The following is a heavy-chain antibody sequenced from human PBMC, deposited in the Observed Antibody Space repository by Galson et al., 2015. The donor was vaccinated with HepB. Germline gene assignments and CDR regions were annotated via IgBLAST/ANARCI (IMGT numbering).Heavy chain of an antibody. CDR3: ARSACGWYNWFDP. CDR1: GYTFTSYD. J-gene: IGHJ5*02. D-gene: IGHD6-19*01. Sequence: SVKVSCKASGYTFTSYDINWVRQATGQGLEWMGWMNPNSGNTGYAQKFQGRVTMTRNTSISTAYMELSSLRSEDTAVYYCARSACGWYNWFDPWGQGTLVTVSS. CDR2: MNPNSGNT. V-gene: IGHV1-8*01.